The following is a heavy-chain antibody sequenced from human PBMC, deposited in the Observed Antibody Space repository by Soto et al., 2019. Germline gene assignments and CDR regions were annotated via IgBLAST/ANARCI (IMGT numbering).Heavy chain of an antibody. V-gene: IGHV4-39*01. CDR3: ARHHRQYQANSWFAP. CDR2: VYYDGRT. Sequence: QLQLQESGPGLVKPSETLSLTCTVSGGSISSDYYYWGWIRQPLGKGLEWIGSVYYDGRTYYNPSLRGRITVSVDTSKNQFSLKLTSVTAADTAMFYCARHHRQYQANSWFAPWGQGTLVTVSS. CDR1: GGSISSDYYY. J-gene: IGHJ5*02. D-gene: IGHD2-2*01.